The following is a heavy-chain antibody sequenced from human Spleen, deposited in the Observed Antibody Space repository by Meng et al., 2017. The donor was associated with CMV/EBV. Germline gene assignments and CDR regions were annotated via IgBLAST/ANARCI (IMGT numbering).Heavy chain of an antibody. CDR2: ISPNKGNT. J-gene: IGHJ4*02. D-gene: IGHD4-17*01. CDR3: ARGGLRDPNYFDY. Sequence: ASVKVSCKASGYTITSYGISWVRQAPGQGLEWMGWISPNKGNTNYAQKFHGRVTMTTNTSTSTAYMELRSLRSEDTAVYYCARGGLRDPNYFDYWGQGTLVTVSS. V-gene: IGHV1-18*01. CDR1: GYTITSYG.